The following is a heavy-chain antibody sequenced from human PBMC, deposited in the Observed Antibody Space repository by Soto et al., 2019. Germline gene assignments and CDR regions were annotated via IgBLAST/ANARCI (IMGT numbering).Heavy chain of an antibody. V-gene: IGHV3-30*18. Sequence: GGSLRLSCAASGFTFSSYGMHWVRQAPGKGLEWVAVISYDGSNKYYADSVKGRFTISRDNSKNTLYLQMNSLRAEDTAVYYCAKAKYADYFDYWGQGTLVTVSS. CDR1: GFTFSSYG. CDR3: AKAKYADYFDY. J-gene: IGHJ4*02. D-gene: IGHD2-2*01. CDR2: ISYDGSNK.